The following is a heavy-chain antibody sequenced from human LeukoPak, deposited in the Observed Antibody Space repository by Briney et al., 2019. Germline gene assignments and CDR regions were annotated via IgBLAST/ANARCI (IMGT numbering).Heavy chain of an antibody. CDR3: AHSTRAPNRYNWFDP. CDR1: GFSLSTSGVG. Sequence: SGPTLVKPTQTLTLTCTFSGFSLSTSGVGVGWVRQPPGKALEWLALIYWNDDKRYSPSLKSRLTITKDTSKNQVVLTMTNMDPVDTATYYCAHSTRAPNRYNWFDPWGQGTLVTVSS. J-gene: IGHJ5*02. CDR2: IYWNDDK. D-gene: IGHD1-14*01. V-gene: IGHV2-5*01.